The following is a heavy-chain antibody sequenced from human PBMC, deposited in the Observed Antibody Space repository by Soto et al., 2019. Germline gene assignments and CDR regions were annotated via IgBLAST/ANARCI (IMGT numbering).Heavy chain of an antibody. CDR1: GYRFTGYG. CDR2: INPTSGAT. J-gene: IGHJ6*02. V-gene: IGHV1-2*02. D-gene: IGHD1-7*01. Sequence: ASVKVSCKASGYRFTGYGLHWVRQAPGPGLQWMGWINPTSGATDYAQKFQVRVTMTREMSTNTAYLELSGLRSDDTADDTAVYYCANSNYGGDDYFQYGLVVWGQGTTFTVSS. CDR3: VYYCANSNYGGDDYFQYGLVV.